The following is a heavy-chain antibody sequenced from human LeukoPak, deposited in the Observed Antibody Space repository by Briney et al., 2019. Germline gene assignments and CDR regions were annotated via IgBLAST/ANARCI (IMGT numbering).Heavy chain of an antibody. Sequence: SQTLSLTCTVSGGSISSNYWNWLRQPPGKGLEWIGYIYYSGSTNYNPSLKSRVTISVDTSKNQFSLRLSSVTAADTAVYYCASGSAVAAAGDYWGQGTLVTVSS. CDR1: GGSISSNY. J-gene: IGHJ4*02. D-gene: IGHD6-13*01. CDR2: IYYSGST. CDR3: ASGSAVAAAGDY. V-gene: IGHV4-59*01.